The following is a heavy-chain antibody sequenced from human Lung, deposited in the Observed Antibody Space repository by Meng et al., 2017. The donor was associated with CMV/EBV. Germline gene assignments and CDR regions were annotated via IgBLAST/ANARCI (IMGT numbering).Heavy chain of an antibody. CDR3: ARDMYYDFWSGYYSRGGDYYYGMDV. CDR1: GFTFSSYA. CDR2: ISYDGSNK. D-gene: IGHD3-3*01. V-gene: IGHV3-30*04. J-gene: IGHJ6*02. Sequence: GGSXRLXXAASGFTFSSYAMHWVRQAPGKGLEWVAVISYDGSNKYYADSVKGRFTISRDNSKNTLYLQMNSLRAEDTAVYYCARDMYYDFWSGYYSRGGDYYYGMDVWGQGXTVTVSS.